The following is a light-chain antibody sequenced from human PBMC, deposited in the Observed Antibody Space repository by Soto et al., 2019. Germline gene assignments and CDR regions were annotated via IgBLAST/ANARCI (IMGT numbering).Light chain of an antibody. Sequence: EIVMTQSPVTLSVSPGERATLSCRASQSIGTNLAWYQQKPGQAPRLLIYGASTRATGIPAEFGGGGSGTEFTLTISSLQSEDFAVYYCHQYNKWPPGTFGQGTKVEIK. CDR2: GAS. J-gene: IGKJ1*01. CDR3: HQYNKWPPGT. V-gene: IGKV3-15*01. CDR1: QSIGTN.